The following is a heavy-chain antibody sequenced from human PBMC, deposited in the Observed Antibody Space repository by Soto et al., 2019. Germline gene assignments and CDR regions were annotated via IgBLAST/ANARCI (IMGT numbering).Heavy chain of an antibody. D-gene: IGHD3-3*02. CDR1: GGSISSSSYY. Sequence: QLQLQESGPGLVKPSETLSLTCTVSGGSISSSSYYWGWIRQPPGKGLEWIGSIYYSGSTYHNPSLKIRVTISVDTSKNQFSLKLSSVTAADTAVYYCASPKIAFYNWFDPWGQGTLVTVSS. CDR3: ASPKIAFYNWFDP. CDR2: IYYSGST. J-gene: IGHJ5*02. V-gene: IGHV4-39*01.